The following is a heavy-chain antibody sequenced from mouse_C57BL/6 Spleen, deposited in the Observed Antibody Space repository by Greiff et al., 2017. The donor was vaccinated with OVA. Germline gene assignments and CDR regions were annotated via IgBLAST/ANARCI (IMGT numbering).Heavy chain of an antibody. CDR1: GYTFTSYW. CDR3: ARENMWGYYFDY. Sequence: QVQLQQPGTELVKPGASVKLSCKASGYTFTSYWMHWVKQRPGQGLEWIGIINPSNGGTNYNEKFKSKATLTVDKSSSTAYMQLSSLTSEDSAVYYCARENMWGYYFDYWGQGTTLTVSS. D-gene: IGHD5-2*01. CDR2: INPSNGGT. J-gene: IGHJ2*01. V-gene: IGHV1-53*01.